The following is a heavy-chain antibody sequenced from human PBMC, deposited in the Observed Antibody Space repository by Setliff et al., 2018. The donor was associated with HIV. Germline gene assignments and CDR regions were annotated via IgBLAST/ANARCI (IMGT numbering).Heavy chain of an antibody. Sequence: GPSVKVSCKASADIFNAYYIHWVRQAPGQGLEWMGWITPSGDDTNYPQKFEGRVTLTRDTSIATAYMELRSLTSDDTAVYYCARVADRNYDFWSAYEYWGQGTLVTVSS. CDR3: ARVADRNYDFWSAYEY. V-gene: IGHV1-2*02. CDR1: ADIFNAYY. J-gene: IGHJ4*02. D-gene: IGHD3-3*01. CDR2: ITPSGDDT.